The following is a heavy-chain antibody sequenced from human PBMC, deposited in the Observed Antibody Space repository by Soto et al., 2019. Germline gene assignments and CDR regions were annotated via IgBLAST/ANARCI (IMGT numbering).Heavy chain of an antibody. V-gene: IGHV4-31*03. CDR1: GGSISSGGYF. CDR3: ARDRGEMAPLPPYYHDPMDV. J-gene: IGHJ6*02. Sequence: SETLSVTCTVSGGSISSGGYFWSWIRQHPGKGLEWIGYIYYSGSTYYNPSLKSRVTISVDTSKNQFSLKLSSVTAADTAVYYCARDRGEMAPLPPYYHDPMDVWGQGTTVT. D-gene: IGHD3-16*01. CDR2: IYYSGST.